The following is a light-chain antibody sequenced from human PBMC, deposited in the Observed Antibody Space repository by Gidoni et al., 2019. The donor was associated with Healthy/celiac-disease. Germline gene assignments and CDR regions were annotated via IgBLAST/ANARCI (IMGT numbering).Light chain of an antibody. CDR2: DVS. Sequence: QSAPTQPASVSGSPGPSITISCTGTSSDVGGYNYVSWYQQHPGKAPKLMIYDVSNRPSGVSNRFSGSKSGNTASLTISGLQAEDEADYYCSSYTSSSTLVFGGGTKLTVL. V-gene: IGLV2-14*03. J-gene: IGLJ2*01. CDR3: SSYTSSSTLV. CDR1: SSDVGGYNY.